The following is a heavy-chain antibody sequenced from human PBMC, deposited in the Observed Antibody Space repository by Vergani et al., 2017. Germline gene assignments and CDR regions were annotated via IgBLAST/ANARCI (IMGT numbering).Heavy chain of an antibody. CDR2: IWYDGSNK. V-gene: IGHV3-33*01. J-gene: IGHJ6*03. CDR1: GFTFSSYG. CDR3: ARDEATYYYGSGSYSMDV. Sequence: QVQLVESGGGVVQPGRSLRLSCAASGFTFSSYGMHWVRQAPGKGLEWVAVIWYDGSNKYYADSVKGRFTISRDNSKNTLYLQMNSLRAEDMAVYYCARDEATYYYGSGSYSMDVWGKGTTVTVSS. D-gene: IGHD3-10*01.